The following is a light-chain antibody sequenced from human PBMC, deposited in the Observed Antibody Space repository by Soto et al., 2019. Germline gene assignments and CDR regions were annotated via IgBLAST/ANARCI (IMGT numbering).Light chain of an antibody. CDR2: GAS. Sequence: EIVLTQSPVTLSLSPGERATLSCRASQSVSSSSLAWYQQKRGQAPRLLIYGASTRATDIPARFSGSGSGTEFTLTISSLQSEDFAVYYCQQYYDWPITFGQGTRLEIK. CDR3: QQYYDWPIT. V-gene: IGKV3-15*01. J-gene: IGKJ5*01. CDR1: QSVSSS.